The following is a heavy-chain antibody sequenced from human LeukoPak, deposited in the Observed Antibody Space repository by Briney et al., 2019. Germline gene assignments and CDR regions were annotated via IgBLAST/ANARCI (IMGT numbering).Heavy chain of an antibody. Sequence: GGSLRLSCAASGFTLNAYYMHWVRQVPGKGLVWVSRISRHGTAIGYADSVKGRFTISRDGAKNTLYLQMDSLTADDAALYYCARECVTGGCYYMDVWGKETTVTVS. CDR2: ISRHGTAI. J-gene: IGHJ6*03. CDR3: ARECVTGGCYYMDV. D-gene: IGHD2-8*02. CDR1: GFTLNAYY. V-gene: IGHV3-74*01.